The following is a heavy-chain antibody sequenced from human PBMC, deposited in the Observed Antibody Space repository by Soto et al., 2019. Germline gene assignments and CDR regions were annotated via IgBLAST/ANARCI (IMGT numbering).Heavy chain of an antibody. CDR1: GFSFSYSW. V-gene: IGHV3-7*01. Sequence: GGSLRLSCAASGFSFSYSWMNWVRQAPGKGLEWVANIKEDGSVKNYGDSVRGRFTVSRDNAKNSLYLQMNSLRSEDTAVYYCATDSGYFTMDYWGQGALVTVSS. D-gene: IGHD3-22*01. CDR3: ATDSGYFTMDY. J-gene: IGHJ4*02. CDR2: IKEDGSVK.